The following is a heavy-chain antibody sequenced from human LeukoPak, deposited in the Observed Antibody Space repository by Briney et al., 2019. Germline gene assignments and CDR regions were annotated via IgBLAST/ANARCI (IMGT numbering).Heavy chain of an antibody. Sequence: PSETLSLTCTVSGGSIGSYYWSWIRQPPGKGLEWIGYIYDSGSTNYNPSLKSRVTISVDTSKNQFSLKLSSVTAADTAVYYCACLTTADAFDIWGQGTMVTVSS. CDR3: ACLTTADAFDI. V-gene: IGHV4-59*01. CDR1: GGSIGSYY. CDR2: IYDSGST. J-gene: IGHJ3*02. D-gene: IGHD3-22*01.